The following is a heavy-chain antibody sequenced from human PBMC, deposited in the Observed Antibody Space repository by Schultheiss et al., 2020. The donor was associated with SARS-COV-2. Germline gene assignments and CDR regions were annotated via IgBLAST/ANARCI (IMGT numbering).Heavy chain of an antibody. CDR1: GGSISSYY. CDR2: IYYSRST. CDR3: ARRITIFLLLSWFDP. Sequence: SETLSLTCTVSGGSISSYYWSWIRQPAGKGLEWIGYIYYSRSTNYNPSLKSRVTISVDTSKNQFSLKLSSVTAADTAVYYCARRITIFLLLSWFDPWGQGTLVTVSS. J-gene: IGHJ5*02. V-gene: IGHV4-59*12. D-gene: IGHD3-3*01.